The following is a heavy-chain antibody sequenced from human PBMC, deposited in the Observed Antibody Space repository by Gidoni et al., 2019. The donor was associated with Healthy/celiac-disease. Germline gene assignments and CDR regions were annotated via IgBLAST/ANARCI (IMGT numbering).Heavy chain of an antibody. D-gene: IGHD1-26*01. CDR3: TTDSWELPGAFDI. CDR1: GFTFSNAW. J-gene: IGHJ3*02. Sequence: EVQLVESGGGLVKPGGSLRLSCAASGFTFSNAWMSWVRQAPGKGLEWVGRIKSKTDGGTTDYAAPVKGRFTISRDDSKNTLYLQMNSLKTEDTAVYYCTTDSWELPGAFDIWGQGTMVTVSS. V-gene: IGHV3-15*01. CDR2: IKSKTDGGTT.